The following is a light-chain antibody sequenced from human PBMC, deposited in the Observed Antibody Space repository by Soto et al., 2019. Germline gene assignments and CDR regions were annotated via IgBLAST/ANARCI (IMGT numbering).Light chain of an antibody. Sequence: QTVVTQPPSASGTPGQRVTISCSGSSSNIGSNYVYWYQQLPGTAPKLVIYRNNQRPSGVPDRFSGSRSGTSASLAISGLRSEDEADYHCAAWDDSLSGVVFGGGTKLTVL. J-gene: IGLJ2*01. CDR1: SSNIGSNY. V-gene: IGLV1-47*01. CDR2: RNN. CDR3: AAWDDSLSGVV.